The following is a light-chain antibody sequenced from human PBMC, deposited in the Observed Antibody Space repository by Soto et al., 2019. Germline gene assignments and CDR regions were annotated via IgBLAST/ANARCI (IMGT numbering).Light chain of an antibody. V-gene: IGLV2-23*02. J-gene: IGLJ3*02. CDR2: DVT. Sequence: QSALTQPASVSGSPGQSITISCTGTSSDVGSYNLVSWYQQHPGKAPKLMIYDVTNRPSAVSNRFSGSKSGNTASLTSSGRQAEDEADYYCCSYAGSSTLVFGGGTKLTVL. CDR3: CSYAGSSTLV. CDR1: SSDVGSYNL.